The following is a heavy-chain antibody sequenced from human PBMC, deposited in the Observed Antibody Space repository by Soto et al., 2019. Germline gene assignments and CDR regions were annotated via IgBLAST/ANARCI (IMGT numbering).Heavy chain of an antibody. D-gene: IGHD6-13*01. J-gene: IGHJ6*02. CDR2: IIPIFGTA. Sequence: QVQLVQSGAEVQKPGSSVKVSCKASGGTFSSYAISWVRQAPGQGLEWMGGIIPIFGTANYAQKFQGRVTITADESTSTAYMELSSLRSEDTAVYYCARPREFGIAAAGIHYYYYGMDVWGQGTTVTVSS. CDR1: GGTFSSYA. CDR3: ARPREFGIAAAGIHYYYYGMDV. V-gene: IGHV1-69*01.